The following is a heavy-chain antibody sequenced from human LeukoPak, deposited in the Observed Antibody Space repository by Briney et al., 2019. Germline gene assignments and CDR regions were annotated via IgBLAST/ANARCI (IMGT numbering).Heavy chain of an antibody. V-gene: IGHV3-7*01. J-gene: IGHJ3*02. Sequence: GGSLRLSCAASGFTFSSYWMSWVRQAPGKGLEWVANIKQDGSEKYYVDSVKGRFTISRDNAKNSLYLQMNSLRAEDTAVYYCARDTAMVGDAFDIWGQGTMVTVSS. D-gene: IGHD5-18*01. CDR2: IKQDGSEK. CDR3: ARDTAMVGDAFDI. CDR1: GFTFSSYW.